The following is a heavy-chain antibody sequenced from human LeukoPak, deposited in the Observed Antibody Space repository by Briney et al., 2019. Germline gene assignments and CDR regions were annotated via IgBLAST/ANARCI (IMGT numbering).Heavy chain of an antibody. CDR2: INPNSGGT. CDR1: GYTFTGYY. J-gene: IGHJ5*02. CDR3: AREGRRAYCSSTSCYTTGHGWFDP. Sequence: ASVKVSCKASGYTFTGYYMHWVRQAPGQGLEWMGWINPNSGGTNYAQKFQGRVTMTRDTSISTAYMELSRLRSDDTAVYYCAREGRRAYCSSTSCYTTGHGWFDPWGQGTLVTVSS. V-gene: IGHV1-2*02. D-gene: IGHD2-2*01.